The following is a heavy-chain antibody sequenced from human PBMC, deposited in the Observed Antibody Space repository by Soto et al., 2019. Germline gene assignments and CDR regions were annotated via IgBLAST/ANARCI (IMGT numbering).Heavy chain of an antibody. CDR3: ARGGWEHDY. CDR2: ISRGNPTV. V-gene: IGHV3-48*02. Sequence: EVQLVESGGGLVQPGGSQRLSCAASGFTFSTYSMNWVRQAPGKGLEWISYISRGNPTVYYADSVRGRFTISRDNAKNSLHLQRNSLRDDDTAVYYCARGGWEHDYWGQGTLVTGSS. CDR1: GFTFSTYS. D-gene: IGHD1-26*01. J-gene: IGHJ4*02.